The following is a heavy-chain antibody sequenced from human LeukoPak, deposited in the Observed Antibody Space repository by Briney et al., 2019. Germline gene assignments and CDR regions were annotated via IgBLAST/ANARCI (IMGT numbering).Heavy chain of an antibody. CDR1: GGSISSYY. V-gene: IGHV4-59*01. CDR2: IYYSGST. J-gene: IGHJ4*02. Sequence: TSETLSLTCTVSGGSISSYYWSWIRQPPGKGLEWIGYIYYSGSTNYNPSLKSRVTISVDTSKNQFSMKLSSVTAADTAVYYCARGVYIAAAQYGYWGQGTLVTVSS. CDR3: ARGVYIAAAQYGY. D-gene: IGHD6-13*01.